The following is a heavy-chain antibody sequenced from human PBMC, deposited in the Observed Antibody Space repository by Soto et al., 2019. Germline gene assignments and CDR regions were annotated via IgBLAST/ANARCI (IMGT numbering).Heavy chain of an antibody. J-gene: IGHJ6*02. D-gene: IGHD6-13*01. CDR2: IKSKTDGGTT. CDR3: TTKVAAAGSNYYYYGMDV. V-gene: IGHV3-15*07. Sequence: GGFLRLSCAASGFTFSNAWMNWVRQAPGKGLEWVGRIKSKTDGGTTDYAAPVKGRFTISRDDSKNTLYLQMNSLKTEDTAVYYCTTKVAAAGSNYYYYGMDVWGQGTTVTVSS. CDR1: GFTFSNAW.